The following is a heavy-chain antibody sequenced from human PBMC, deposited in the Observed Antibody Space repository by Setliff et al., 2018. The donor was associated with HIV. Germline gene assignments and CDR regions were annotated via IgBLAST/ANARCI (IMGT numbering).Heavy chain of an antibody. CDR1: GFTFSSYG. V-gene: IGHV3-30*18. CDR2: ISYDESKK. Sequence: PGGSLRLSCAASGFTFSSYGMHWVRQAPGKGLEWVAVISYDESKKYYADSVKGRFTISRDYSKNTLYLQMNSLRAEDAAVYYCAKAYCSTTTCPFDNWGQGTLVTVSS. J-gene: IGHJ4*02. D-gene: IGHD2-2*01. CDR3: AKAYCSTTTCPFDN.